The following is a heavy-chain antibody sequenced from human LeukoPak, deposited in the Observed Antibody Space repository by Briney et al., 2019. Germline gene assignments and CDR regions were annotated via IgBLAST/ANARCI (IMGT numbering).Heavy chain of an antibody. J-gene: IGHJ4*02. Sequence: SQTLSLTCAIPGDSVSSINGAWNWIRQSPSRGLEWLGRTYYRSKWYTDYAESIRGRITINPDTSKNHFSLQLTSVTPDDTAVYYCARDLGNTGWHTFDFWGQGTLVTVSS. D-gene: IGHD6-19*01. V-gene: IGHV6-1*01. CDR1: GDSVSSINGA. CDR3: ARDLGNTGWHTFDF. CDR2: TYYRSKWYT.